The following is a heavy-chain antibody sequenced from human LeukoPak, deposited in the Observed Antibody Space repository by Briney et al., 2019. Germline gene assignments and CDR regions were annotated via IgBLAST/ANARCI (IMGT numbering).Heavy chain of an antibody. CDR3: ARDVGWFRFDY. CDR1: GFTFSSYV. Sequence: GGSLRLSCAASGFTFSSYVMNWVRQAPGKGLEWVSSISSGSTYIYYADSVKGRFTISRDNAKNSLYLQMSSLRAEDTAVYYCARDVGWFRFDYWGQGALVTVSS. V-gene: IGHV3-21*04. CDR2: ISSGSTYI. D-gene: IGHD6-19*01. J-gene: IGHJ4*02.